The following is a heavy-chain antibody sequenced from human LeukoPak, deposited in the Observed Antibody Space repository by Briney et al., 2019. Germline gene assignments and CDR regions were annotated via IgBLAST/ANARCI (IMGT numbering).Heavy chain of an antibody. CDR1: GFTFSSYS. Sequence: GSLSLSYAASGFTFSSYSMNWVRPAPGKGLEWVSFITSSSSTIYYPDSVKGRFTISRDNTKNAQYLQRNSRSVEATAVYYCARDSSMLRGPLVPYYFDFWGQKTLVTVSS. V-gene: IGHV3-48*04. J-gene: IGHJ4*02. D-gene: IGHD4-17*01. CDR3: ARDSSMLRGPLVPYYFDF. CDR2: ITSSSSTI.